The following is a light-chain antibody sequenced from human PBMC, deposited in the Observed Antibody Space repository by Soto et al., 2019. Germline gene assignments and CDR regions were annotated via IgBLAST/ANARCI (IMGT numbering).Light chain of an antibody. J-gene: IGKJ4*01. CDR2: DAS. CDR1: QSVTSNY. V-gene: IGKV3-20*01. CDR3: QQYGSSPFT. Sequence: EIVLTRSPGTLSLSPGERATLSCRASQSVTSNYLAWYQQKPGQAPRLLIYDASSRATGIPDRFSGSGSETDFTLTISRLEPEDFAVYCWQQYGSSPFTFGGGTKVEIK.